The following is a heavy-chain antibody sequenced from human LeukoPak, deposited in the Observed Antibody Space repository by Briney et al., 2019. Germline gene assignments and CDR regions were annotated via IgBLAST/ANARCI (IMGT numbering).Heavy chain of an antibody. V-gene: IGHV3-21*01. Sequence: GGSLRLSCAASVFTFSSYSMNWVRQAPGKGLEWVSSISSSSSYIYYADSVKGRFTISRDNAKNSLYLQMNSLRAGDTAVYYCARDRAVAVTEYNWFDPWGQGTLVTVSS. D-gene: IGHD6-19*01. CDR2: ISSSSSYI. J-gene: IGHJ5*02. CDR3: ARDRAVAVTEYNWFDP. CDR1: VFTFSSYS.